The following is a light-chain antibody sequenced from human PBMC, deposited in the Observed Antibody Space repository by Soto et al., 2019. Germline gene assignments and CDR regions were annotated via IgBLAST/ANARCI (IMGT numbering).Light chain of an antibody. CDR3: QQRSYWPPALS. CDR1: QSVNNF. J-gene: IGKJ4*01. CDR2: DAS. V-gene: IGKV3-11*01. Sequence: VLTQSPATPSLSPGDRATLSCRASQSVNNFLAWYQQKPGQTPRLLIYDASKRATGIPGRFVGSGSGTDFTLTIISLEPEDFAVYYCQQRSYWPPALSFGGGTKVDIK.